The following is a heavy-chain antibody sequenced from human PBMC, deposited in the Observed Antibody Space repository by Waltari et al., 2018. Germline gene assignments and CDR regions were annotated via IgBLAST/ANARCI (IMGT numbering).Heavy chain of an antibody. CDR3: ARDGYSSGWLVDY. Sequence: QVQLQESGPGLVKPSETLSLTCTVSGGSISSYHWSWIRQPAGKGLEWIGRIYTSGSTNYNPSRKSRVTMSVDTSKNQFSLKLSSVTAADTAVYYCARDGYSSGWLVDYWGQGTLVTVSS. CDR2: IYTSGST. V-gene: IGHV4-4*07. CDR1: GGSISSYH. D-gene: IGHD6-19*01. J-gene: IGHJ4*02.